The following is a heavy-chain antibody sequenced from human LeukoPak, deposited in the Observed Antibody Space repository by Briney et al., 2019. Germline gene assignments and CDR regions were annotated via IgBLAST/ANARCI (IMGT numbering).Heavy chain of an antibody. D-gene: IGHD3-10*01. CDR3: AKKRYYYGSGSYSDY. Sequence: GGSLRLSCAASGFTFSSYAMSWVRQAPGKGLGWVSAISGSGGSTYYADSVKGRFTISRDNSKNTLYLQMNSLRAEDTAVYYCAKKRYYYGSGSYSDYWGQGTLVTVSS. J-gene: IGHJ4*02. CDR2: ISGSGGST. V-gene: IGHV3-23*01. CDR1: GFTFSSYA.